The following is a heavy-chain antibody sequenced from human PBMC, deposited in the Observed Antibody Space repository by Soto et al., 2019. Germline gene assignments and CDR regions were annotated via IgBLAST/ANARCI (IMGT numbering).Heavy chain of an antibody. V-gene: IGHV1-18*01. D-gene: IGHD4-17*01. J-gene: IGHJ5*02. CDR3: ARWVYYGDYVDWFDP. CDR2: ISAYNGNT. CDR1: GYTFTGGG. Sequence: GASVKGSGRASGYTFTGGGTGWERQAPGQGLEWMGWISAYNGNTNYAQKLQGRVTMTTDTSTSTAYMGLRSLRSDDTAVYYCARWVYYGDYVDWFDPWGQGTLVTVSS.